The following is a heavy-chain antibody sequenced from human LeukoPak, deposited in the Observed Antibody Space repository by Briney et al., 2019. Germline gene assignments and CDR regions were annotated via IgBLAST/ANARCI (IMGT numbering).Heavy chain of an antibody. Sequence: PSGTLSLTCAVSGGSVSHSNWWTWVGQSPGKGLEWIGEVHPSEGTNYNPSLKSRVTISVDTSKNQFSLKLSSVTAADTAVYYCASFAYYDLHDYWGQGTLVTVSS. CDR3: ASFAYYDLHDY. J-gene: IGHJ4*02. D-gene: IGHD3-3*01. CDR1: GGSVSHSNW. CDR2: VHPSEGT. V-gene: IGHV4-4*02.